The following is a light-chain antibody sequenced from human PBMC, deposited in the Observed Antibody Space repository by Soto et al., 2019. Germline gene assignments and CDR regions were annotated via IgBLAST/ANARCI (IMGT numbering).Light chain of an antibody. J-gene: IGLJ2*01. CDR1: SSDVGGYNY. Sequence: QSALTQPPSASGSPGQSVTISCTGTSSDVGGYNYVSWYQQYPGKAPKLMIYEVSKRPSGVPDRFSGSKSGNTASLTVSGLQAEDEADYYCSSYAGSNNFVFGGGTKVTVL. V-gene: IGLV2-8*01. CDR3: SSYAGSNNFV. CDR2: EVS.